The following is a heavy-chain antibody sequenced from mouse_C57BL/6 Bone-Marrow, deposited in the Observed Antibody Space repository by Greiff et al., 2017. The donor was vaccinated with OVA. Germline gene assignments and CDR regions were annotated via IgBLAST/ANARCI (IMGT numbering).Heavy chain of an antibody. CDR3: ARAYGSTDY. D-gene: IGHD1-1*01. V-gene: IGHV1-81*01. Sequence: VKVVESGAELARPGASVKLSCKASGYTFTSYGISWVKQRTGQGLEWIGEIYPRSGNTYYNEKFKGKATLTADKSSSTAYMELRSLTSEDSAVYFCARAYGSTDYWGRGNTLTVSS. CDR1: GYTFTSYG. CDR2: IYPRSGNT. J-gene: IGHJ2*01.